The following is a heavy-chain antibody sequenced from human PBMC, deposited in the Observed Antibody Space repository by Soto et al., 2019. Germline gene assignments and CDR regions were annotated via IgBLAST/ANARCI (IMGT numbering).Heavy chain of an antibody. CDR2: IYHSGST. D-gene: IGHD1-26*01. Sequence: SETLSLTCTVSGGSISSGNWWSWVRQPPGKGLEWIGEIYHSGSTNYNPSLKSRVTISVHTSNSQFSLELNSVTAADTAVYYCARGLISGSHYSGGWYYFDSWGQGTQVTVSS. CDR3: ARGLISGSHYSGGWYYFDS. CDR1: GGSISSGNW. V-gene: IGHV4-4*02. J-gene: IGHJ4*02.